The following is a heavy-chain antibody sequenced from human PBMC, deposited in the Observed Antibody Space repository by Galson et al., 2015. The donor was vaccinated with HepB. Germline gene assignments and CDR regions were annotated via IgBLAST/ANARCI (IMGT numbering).Heavy chain of an antibody. CDR2: IIPIFGTA. V-gene: IGHV1-69*13. CDR3: ASHPVDTAMAKPWYYGMDV. D-gene: IGHD5-18*01. J-gene: IGHJ6*02. Sequence: SVKVSCKASGGTFSSYAISWVRQAPGQGLEWMGGIIPIFGTANYAQKFQGRVTITADESTSTAYMELSSLRSEDTAVYYCASHPVDTAMAKPWYYGMDVWGQGTTVTVSS. CDR1: GGTFSSYA.